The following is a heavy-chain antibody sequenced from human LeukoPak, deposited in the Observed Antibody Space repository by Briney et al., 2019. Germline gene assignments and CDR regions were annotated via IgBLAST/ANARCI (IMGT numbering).Heavy chain of an antibody. CDR3: ARDRYYYGSGYFMDV. CDR2: IYTSGST. J-gene: IGHJ6*03. D-gene: IGHD3-10*01. Sequence: PSETLSLTRTVSGGSISSYYWSWIRQPAGKGLEWIGRIYTSGSTNYNPSLKSRVTMSVDTSKNQFSLKLSSVTAADTAVYYCARDRYYYGSGYFMDVWGKGTTVTVSS. CDR1: GGSISSYY. V-gene: IGHV4-4*07.